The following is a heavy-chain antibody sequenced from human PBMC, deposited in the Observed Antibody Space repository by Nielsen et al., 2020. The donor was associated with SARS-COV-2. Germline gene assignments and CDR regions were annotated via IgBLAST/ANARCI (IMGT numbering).Heavy chain of an antibody. D-gene: IGHD7-27*01. J-gene: IGHJ6*02. Sequence: GSLRLSCAVYGGSFSGYYWTWIRQAPGKGMEWIGDITHTGTTNNSPSLKSRVTISIDTSKNQFSLRLSSVTAADTAMYFCARGRWGPSRLLNYYYYGMDVWGQGTTVTVSS. CDR3: ARGRWGPSRLLNYYYYGMDV. V-gene: IGHV4-34*01. CDR1: GGSFSGYY. CDR2: ITHTGTT.